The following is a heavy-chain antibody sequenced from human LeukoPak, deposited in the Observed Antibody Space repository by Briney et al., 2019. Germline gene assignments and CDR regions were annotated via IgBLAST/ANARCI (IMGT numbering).Heavy chain of an antibody. Sequence: TGGSLRLSCAASGFTFSAYGFHWVRQPPGKGLEWVAFIWYDGSEKYYADSVKGRFTIARDDHKNTLYLQMNSLRAEDTAVYYCARQGPRYHFDSRTIFDYWGQGTLVTVSS. CDR3: ARQGPRYHFDSRTIFDY. CDR2: IWYDGSEK. D-gene: IGHD3-22*01. J-gene: IGHJ4*02. V-gene: IGHV3-33*01. CDR1: GFTFSAYG.